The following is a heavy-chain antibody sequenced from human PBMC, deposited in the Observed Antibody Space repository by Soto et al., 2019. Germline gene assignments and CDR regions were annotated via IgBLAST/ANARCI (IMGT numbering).Heavy chain of an antibody. CDR2: IYYSGST. CDR3: AREAGSFVAY. CDR1: GGSISSYY. V-gene: IGHV4-59*01. Sequence: PSETLSLTCTVSGGSISSYYWSGIRQPPGKGLEWIGYIYYSGSTNYNPSLKSRVTISVDTSKNQFSLKLSSVTAADTAVYYCAREAGSFVAYWRQGTLVTVS. J-gene: IGHJ4*02. D-gene: IGHD3-10*01.